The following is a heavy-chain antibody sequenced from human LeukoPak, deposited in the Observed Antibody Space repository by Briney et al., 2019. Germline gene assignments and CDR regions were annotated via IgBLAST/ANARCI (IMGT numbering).Heavy chain of an antibody. CDR1: GLIFSRSA. J-gene: IGHJ4*02. CDR2: IRSTANGYAT. D-gene: IGHD6-19*01. V-gene: IGHV3-73*01. CDR3: TRVRLGPGIAVAGWYY. Sequence: GGSLRLSCAASGLIFSRSALHWVRQASGKGLEWVGRIRSTANGYATAYAASVKGRFTISRDDSKNTAYLQMDSLKTEDTAVYYCTRVRLGPGIAVAGWYYWGQGTLVTVSS.